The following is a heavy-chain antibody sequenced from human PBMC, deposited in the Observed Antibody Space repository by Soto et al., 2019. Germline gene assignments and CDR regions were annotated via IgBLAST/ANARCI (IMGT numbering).Heavy chain of an antibody. J-gene: IGHJ5*01. V-gene: IGHV3-43*01. Sequence: EVQLVESGGDVVQPGGSLRLSCAASGFTFEDYTIHWVRQAPGKALEWVSLISWDGGTTYYTHSVKGRFTISRDNSKNSLYLQMNSLRPEDTSLYYCAKDVARKDDDGNWLGSWGQGTLVTVSP. CDR3: AKDVARKDDDGNWLGS. D-gene: IGHD3-16*01. CDR1: GFTFEDYT. CDR2: ISWDGGTT.